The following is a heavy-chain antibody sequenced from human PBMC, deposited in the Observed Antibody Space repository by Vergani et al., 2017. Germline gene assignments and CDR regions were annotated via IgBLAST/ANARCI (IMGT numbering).Heavy chain of an antibody. CDR1: GFTFCNAW. CDR3: TRYYDFWSGYRFNYMDV. D-gene: IGHD3-3*01. V-gene: IGHV3-15*01. Sequence: EVQLVESGGGLVKPGGSLRLFCAASGFTFCNAWMSWVRQAPVKGLEWVGRIKSKTDGGTTDYAAPVKGRFTISRDDSKNTLYLQMNSLKTEDTAVYYCTRYYDFWSGYRFNYMDVWGKGTTVTVSS. J-gene: IGHJ6*03. CDR2: IKSKTDGGTT.